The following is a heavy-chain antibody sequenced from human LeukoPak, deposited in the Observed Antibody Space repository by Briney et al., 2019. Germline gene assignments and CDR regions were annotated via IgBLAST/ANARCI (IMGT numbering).Heavy chain of an antibody. CDR2: INHSGST. Sequence: SETLSLTCAVYGGSFSGYYWSWIRQPPGKGLEWIGEINHSGSTNYNPSLKSRVTISVDTSKNQFSLKLSSVTAADTAVYYCSRGRIAKIVVGHGFHYGIDVWGQGTTVTVSS. CDR1: GGSFSGYY. J-gene: IGHJ6*02. CDR3: SRGRIAKIVVGHGFHYGIDV. D-gene: IGHD2-21*01. V-gene: IGHV4-34*01.